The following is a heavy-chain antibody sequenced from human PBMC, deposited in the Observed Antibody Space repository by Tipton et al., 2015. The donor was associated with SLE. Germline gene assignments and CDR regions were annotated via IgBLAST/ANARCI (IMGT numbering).Heavy chain of an antibody. V-gene: IGHV3-53*04. CDR3: ARASSGWYLDI. CDR1: GFAVSSNY. Sequence: SLRLSCAASGFAVSSNYMSWVRQAPGKGLEWVSVIYSGGSTYYADSVKGRFTISRHNSKNTLYLQMNSLRAEDTAVYYCARASSGWYLDIWGQGTMVTVSS. CDR2: IYSGGST. D-gene: IGHD6-19*01. J-gene: IGHJ3*02.